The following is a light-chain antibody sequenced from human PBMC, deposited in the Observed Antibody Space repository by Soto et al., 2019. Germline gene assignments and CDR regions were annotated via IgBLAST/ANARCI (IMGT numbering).Light chain of an antibody. CDR3: QQRKSYPRT. Sequence: IQVTKSPSSLSASGGDRVTITCRASQGISSSLAWYQQKPGKAPKLLIYAASTLQSGVPSRFSGSGSGTDFTLTISSLQADDFATYSCQQRKSYPRTFGTETTVDIK. CDR1: QGISSS. CDR2: AAS. V-gene: IGKV1-9*01. J-gene: IGKJ3*01.